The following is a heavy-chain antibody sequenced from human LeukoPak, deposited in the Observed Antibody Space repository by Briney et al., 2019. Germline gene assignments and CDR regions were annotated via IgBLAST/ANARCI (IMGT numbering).Heavy chain of an antibody. J-gene: IGHJ5*02. CDR3: ARDPTYGDYFWFDP. Sequence: SETLSLTCTVSGGSISSYSWSWIRQPAGKGLEWIGRIYTSGSTNYNPSPKSRVTMSVDTSTNQFSLKLSSVTAADTAVYYCARDPTYGDYFWFDPWGQGTLVTVSS. CDR2: IYTSGST. V-gene: IGHV4-4*07. CDR1: GGSISSYS. D-gene: IGHD4-17*01.